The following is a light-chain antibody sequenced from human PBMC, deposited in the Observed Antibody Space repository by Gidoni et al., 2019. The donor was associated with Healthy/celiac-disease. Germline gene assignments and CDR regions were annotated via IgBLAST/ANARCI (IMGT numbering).Light chain of an antibody. CDR3: QQYNNWPPGWT. J-gene: IGKJ1*01. CDR2: GAS. Sequence: EIVMTQPPATLSVSPGERATLSCRASQSVSSNLAWYQQKPGQAPRLLIYGASIRATGIPARFSGSGSGTEFTLTISSLQSEDFAVYYCQQYNNWPPGWTFGQGTKVEIK. V-gene: IGKV3D-15*01. CDR1: QSVSSN.